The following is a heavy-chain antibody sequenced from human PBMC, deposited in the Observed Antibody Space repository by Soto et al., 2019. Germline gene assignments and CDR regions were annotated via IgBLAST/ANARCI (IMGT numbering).Heavy chain of an antibody. J-gene: IGHJ4*02. CDR3: VKDLRGIAVAGDFDY. CDR2: ISSNGGST. Sequence: GGSLRLSCSASGFTFSSYAMHWVRQAPGKGLEYVSAISSNGGSTYYADSVKGRFTISRDNSKNTLYLQMSSLRAEDTAVYYCVKDLRGIAVAGDFDYWGQGTLVTVSS. V-gene: IGHV3-64D*06. CDR1: GFTFSSYA. D-gene: IGHD6-19*01.